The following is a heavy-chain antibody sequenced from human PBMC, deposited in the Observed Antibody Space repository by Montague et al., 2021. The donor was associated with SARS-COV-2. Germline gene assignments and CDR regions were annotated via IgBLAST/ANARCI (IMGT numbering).Heavy chain of an antibody. V-gene: IGHV4-38-2*02. CDR2: IYHSGTT. CDR3: VREKAGGLRNVFDI. CDR1: GFSIGSGDY. J-gene: IGHJ3*02. Sequence: SETLSLTCTVSGFSIGSGDYWSWIRQPPGKGLEWIGSIYHSGTTXXNPXXXSRLTMSIDTSTNQFSLRLTSVTAADTAVFFCVREKAGGLRNVFDIWGQGTTVTVSS.